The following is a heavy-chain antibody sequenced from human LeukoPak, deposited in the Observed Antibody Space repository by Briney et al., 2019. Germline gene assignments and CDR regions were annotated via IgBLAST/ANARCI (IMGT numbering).Heavy chain of an antibody. CDR1: GFTFSSYA. J-gene: IGHJ6*02. V-gene: IGHV3-30-3*01. CDR2: ISYDGSSK. CDR3: ARTAMVYGMDV. D-gene: IGHD5-18*01. Sequence: GGSLRLSCAASGFTFSSYAMHWVRQAPGKGLEWVAVISYDGSSKYYADSVKGRFTISRDNSKNTLYLQMNSLRAEDTAVYYCARTAMVYGMDVWGQGTTVTVSS.